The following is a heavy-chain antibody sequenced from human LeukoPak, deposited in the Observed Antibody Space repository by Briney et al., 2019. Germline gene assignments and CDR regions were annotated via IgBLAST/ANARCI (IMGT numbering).Heavy chain of an antibody. CDR3: VKYGDNAGAY. Sequence: SETLSLTCTVSGGSISSGRYFWGWIRQPPGKGLEWIGSMYYSGSTYYKPSLKSRVTISVDTSKNQFYLKVNSMTAADTSVYYCVKYGDNAGAYWGHGTLVTVSS. V-gene: IGHV4-39*01. J-gene: IGHJ4*01. D-gene: IGHD4-17*01. CDR2: MYYSGST. CDR1: GGSISSGRYF.